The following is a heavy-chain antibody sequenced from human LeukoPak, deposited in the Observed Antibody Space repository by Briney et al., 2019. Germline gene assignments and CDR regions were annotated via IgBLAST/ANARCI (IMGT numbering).Heavy chain of an antibody. CDR1: GGSISSGDYY. J-gene: IGHJ4*02. CDR3: ARVRSWNDLDY. D-gene: IGHD1-1*01. V-gene: IGHV4-30-4*01. Sequence: PSETLSLTCTVSGGSISSGDYYWSWIRQPPGKGLEWIGYIYYSGSTYYNPSLKSRVTISVDTSKNQFSLKLSSVTAADTAVYYCARVRSWNDLDYWGRGTLVTVSS. CDR2: IYYSGST.